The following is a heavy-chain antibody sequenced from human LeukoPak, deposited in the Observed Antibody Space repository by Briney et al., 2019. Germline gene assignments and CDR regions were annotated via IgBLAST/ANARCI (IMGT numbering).Heavy chain of an antibody. Sequence: PSETLSLTCTVSGGSISSHYWGWIRQPPGKGLEWIGYIYYSGSTNYNPSLKSRVTISVDTSKNQFSLKLSSVTAADTAVYYCARGRGYCSSTSCYSRRAGFGYWGQGTLVTVSS. CDR1: GGSISSHY. D-gene: IGHD2-2*01. CDR2: IYYSGST. J-gene: IGHJ4*02. V-gene: IGHV4-59*11. CDR3: ARGRGYCSSTSCYSRRAGFGY.